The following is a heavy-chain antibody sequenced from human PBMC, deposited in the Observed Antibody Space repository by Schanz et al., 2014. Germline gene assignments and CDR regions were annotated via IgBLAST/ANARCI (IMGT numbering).Heavy chain of an antibody. CDR1: GNTLSAYY. CDR3: TTTPSHHLFNSYIPHYAFNL. V-gene: IGHV1-2*02. D-gene: IGHD3-16*01. Sequence: QVQLVQSGADVKKPGASVKVSCKASGNTLSAYYIHWIRQAPGQGLEWMGWIDPNSGGTNYAQKFQGRVTMTSDTSITTVYMHVNTLTSHNTPLFYSTTTPSHHLFNSYIPHYAFNLSDQRTVIIVSS. J-gene: IGHJ3*01. CDR2: IDPNSGGT.